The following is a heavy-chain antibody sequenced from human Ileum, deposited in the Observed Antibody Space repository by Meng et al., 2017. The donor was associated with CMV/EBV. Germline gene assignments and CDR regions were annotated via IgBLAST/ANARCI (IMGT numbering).Heavy chain of an antibody. V-gene: IGHV3-74*01. CDR1: GFTFSSYW. CDR2: ISTDGNSA. D-gene: IGHD1-14*01. CDR3: AAGFNRADY. Sequence: GESLKISCAASGFTFSSYWMHWVRQAPGKGLLWVSRISTDGNSATYADSVKGRFTISRDNAKNTLYLQMSNLRAEDTAVYYCAAGFNRADYWGQGTLVIVSS. J-gene: IGHJ4*02.